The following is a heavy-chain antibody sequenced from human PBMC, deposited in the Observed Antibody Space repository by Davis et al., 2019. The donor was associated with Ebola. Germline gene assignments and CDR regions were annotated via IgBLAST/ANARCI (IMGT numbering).Heavy chain of an antibody. J-gene: IGHJ4*02. V-gene: IGHV1-69*13. Sequence: SVKVSCKASGGTFSTFVISWVRQAPGQGLEWMGGIIPIFGRSSYAQNFQGRVTITADESTSTAYMELSSLRSEDTAVYYCAGGSSGWYVDYWGQGTLVTVSS. CDR2: IIPIFGRS. CDR1: GGTFSTFV. D-gene: IGHD6-19*01. CDR3: AGGSSGWYVDY.